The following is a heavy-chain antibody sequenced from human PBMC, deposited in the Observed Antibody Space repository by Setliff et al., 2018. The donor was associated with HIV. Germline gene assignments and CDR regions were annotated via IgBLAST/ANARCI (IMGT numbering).Heavy chain of an antibody. J-gene: IGHJ3*01. Sequence: SETLSLTCAVYNGSFSGYYWSWIRQPPGKGLEWIGEINHSGSTNYKPSLKSRVTISVDTSKNQFSLKLSSVTAADMALYYCARDHYGDVWGTYRPDAFDVWGQGTVVTVSS. CDR1: NGSFSGYY. CDR2: INHSGST. V-gene: IGHV4-34*01. CDR3: ARDHYGDVWGTYRPDAFDV. D-gene: IGHD3-16*02.